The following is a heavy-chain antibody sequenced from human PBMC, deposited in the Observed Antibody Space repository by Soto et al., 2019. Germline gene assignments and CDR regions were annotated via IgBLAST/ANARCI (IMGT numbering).Heavy chain of an antibody. CDR2: VSPYNDDT. J-gene: IGHJ6*02. Sequence: QAQLVQSGAEVMKPGASVKVSCKASGYSFSSYGINWVRQAPGQGLEWLGWVSPYNDDTKYTQKLQGRVTMTTDTSTRTAYMGLRSLRSDDTAVYFCARGGYYDSSGSRNYHYYGMDVWGQGTTVAVS. CDR1: GYSFSSYG. D-gene: IGHD3-22*01. CDR3: ARGGYYDSSGSRNYHYYGMDV. V-gene: IGHV1-18*01.